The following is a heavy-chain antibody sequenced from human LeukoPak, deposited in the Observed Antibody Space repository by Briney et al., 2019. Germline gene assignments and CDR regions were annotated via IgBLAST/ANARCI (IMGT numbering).Heavy chain of an antibody. CDR3: TRQTYYYDSSGYLVDY. CDR2: IRGEAYGGTT. Sequence: GGSLRLSCTASGFTFCIYTMNWFRQAPGKGLEWVGFIRGEAYGGTTEYAASVKGRFTISRDDSKSIAYPQMNSLKTEDTAVYYCTRQTYYYDSSGYLVDYWGQGTLVTVSS. J-gene: IGHJ4*02. V-gene: IGHV3-49*03. D-gene: IGHD3-22*01. CDR1: GFTFCIYT.